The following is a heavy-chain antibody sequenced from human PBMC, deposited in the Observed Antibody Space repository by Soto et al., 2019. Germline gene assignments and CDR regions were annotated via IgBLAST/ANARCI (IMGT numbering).Heavy chain of an antibody. Sequence: QVQLQQRGAGLLKPSETLSLTCAFYGGFFSGSYWSWIRQPPGKGLEWMGEINHSGRTNYNPAPKSRVTISVDPDKNHCSLKLHAVTAADTAVYYCARDRGRSVFGQGIDVWGQGTTVT. V-gene: IGHV4-34*01. CDR1: GGFFSGSY. J-gene: IGHJ6*02. CDR2: INHSGRT. D-gene: IGHD3-3*01. CDR3: ARDRGRSVFGQGIDV.